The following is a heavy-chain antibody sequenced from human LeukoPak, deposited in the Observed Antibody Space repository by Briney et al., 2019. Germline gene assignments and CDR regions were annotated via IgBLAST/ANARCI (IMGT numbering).Heavy chain of an antibody. D-gene: IGHD3-16*01. V-gene: IGHV4-34*01. CDR2: INHSGST. Sequence: AETLSLTCAVYGGSFSGYYWSWIRQPPGKGLEWMGEINHSGSTNYNPTLKSRVTISVETSKNQFYLKLSSVTAADTAVYYWATKGGGDPHAGWFDTWGQGTLVTVSS. CDR1: GGSFSGYY. CDR3: ATKGGGDPHAGWFDT. J-gene: IGHJ5*02.